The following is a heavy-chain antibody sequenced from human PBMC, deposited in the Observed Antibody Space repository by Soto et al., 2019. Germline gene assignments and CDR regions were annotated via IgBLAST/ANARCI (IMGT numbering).Heavy chain of an antibody. J-gene: IGHJ4*02. Sequence: SETLSLTCTVSGGSISSSRYYWGWIRQPPGKGLEWIGNIYYSGSTYYNPSLKSRVTISVDTSKNQLSLKLSSVTAADTAVYYCARGSAAGTKSPFDYWGQGTLVTVSS. CDR2: IYYSGST. V-gene: IGHV4-39*07. CDR1: GGSISSSRYY. D-gene: IGHD6-13*01. CDR3: ARGSAAGTKSPFDY.